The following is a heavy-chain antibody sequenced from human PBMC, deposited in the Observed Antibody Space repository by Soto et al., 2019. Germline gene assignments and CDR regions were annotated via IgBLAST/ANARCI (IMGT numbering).Heavy chain of an antibody. CDR1: GFTFSDYY. CDR2: ISSSTSHT. Sequence: RGSLRLSCAVSGFTFSDYYMTWIRQAPGKGLEWVSYISSSTSHTNYADSVKGRFTISRDNAKNSLFLQMNSLRAEDTAVYYCATGRGAAADYFDFWGRGP. D-gene: IGHD6-13*01. J-gene: IGHJ4*02. V-gene: IGHV3-11*05. CDR3: ATGRGAAADYFDF.